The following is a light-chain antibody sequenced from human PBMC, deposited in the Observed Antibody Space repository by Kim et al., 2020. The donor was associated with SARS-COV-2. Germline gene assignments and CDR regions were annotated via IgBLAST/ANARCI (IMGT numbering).Light chain of an antibody. Sequence: SMDLGQTARITCGGNNIVTKNVHWYQQKPGKAPVLVMYRDTNRPSGIPERFSGSNSGNTATLTISRAQAGDEADYYCQVWDSSTWVFGGGTQLTVL. CDR1: NIVTKN. V-gene: IGLV3-9*01. CDR2: RDT. J-gene: IGLJ3*02. CDR3: QVWDSSTWV.